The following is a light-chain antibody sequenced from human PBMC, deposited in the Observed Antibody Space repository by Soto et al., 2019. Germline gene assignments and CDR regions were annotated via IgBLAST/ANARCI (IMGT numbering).Light chain of an antibody. CDR2: SND. V-gene: IGLV1-44*01. Sequence: QSVLTQPPSASGTPGQRVTISCSGGSSNIGSNTVNWYQQLPGTAPKLLIYSNDQRPSGVPDRFSGSKSGTSGSLAISGVQSEDENDYYWAGWDCRLNGVVIGGGTKLTVL. J-gene: IGLJ2*01. CDR1: SSNIGSNT. CDR3: AGWDCRLNGVV.